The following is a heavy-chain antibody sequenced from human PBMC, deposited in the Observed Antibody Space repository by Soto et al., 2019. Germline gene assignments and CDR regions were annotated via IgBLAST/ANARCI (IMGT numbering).Heavy chain of an antibody. CDR1: GGSFSGYY. V-gene: IGHV4-34*01. CDR3: ARGGNSGYAY. Sequence: QVQLQQWGAGLLKPSETLSLTCAVYGGSFSGYYWSWIRQPPGKGLEWIGEINHSGSNNYNPSLKSRVTISVDMSKNQFSLKLSSVTAADTAVYYCARGGNSGYAYWGQGTLVTVSS. D-gene: IGHD5-12*01. CDR2: INHSGSN. J-gene: IGHJ4*02.